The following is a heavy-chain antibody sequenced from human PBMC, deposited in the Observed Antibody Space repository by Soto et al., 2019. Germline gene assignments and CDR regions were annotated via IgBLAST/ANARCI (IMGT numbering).Heavy chain of an antibody. J-gene: IGHJ6*02. D-gene: IGHD1-1*01. Sequence: QVQLVESGGRVVQPGRSLRLCCAASGFTFRTFAMHWVRQAPGKGLEWVAVISNDGSNKYFLDSVKGRFTVSRDNSNNTLYLQMDSLRAEDTAVYYCARDKKPFNWSPSILKSYYYGMDVWGQGTTVTVSS. CDR3: ARDKKPFNWSPSILKSYYYGMDV. CDR2: ISNDGSNK. CDR1: GFTFRTFA. V-gene: IGHV3-30-3*01.